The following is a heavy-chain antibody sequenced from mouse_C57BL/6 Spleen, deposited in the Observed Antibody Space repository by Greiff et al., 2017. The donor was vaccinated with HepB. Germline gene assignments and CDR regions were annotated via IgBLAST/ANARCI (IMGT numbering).Heavy chain of an antibody. CDR2: IHPNSGST. V-gene: IGHV1-64*01. CDR3: ARRAGNSYCDY. J-gene: IGHJ2*01. CDR1: GYTFTSYW. D-gene: IGHD2-1*01. Sequence: VQLQQPGAELVKPGASVKLSCKASGYTFTSYWMHWVKQRPGQGLEWIGMIHPNSGSTNYNEKFKSKATLTVDKSSSTAYMQLSSLTSEDSAVYYCARRAGNSYCDYWGQGTTLTVSS.